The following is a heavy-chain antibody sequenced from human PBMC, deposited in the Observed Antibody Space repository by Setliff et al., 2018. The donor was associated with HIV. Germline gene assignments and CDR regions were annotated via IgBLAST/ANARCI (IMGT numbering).Heavy chain of an antibody. V-gene: IGHV1-3*03. CDR2: INVGNGDT. CDR3: ASAPPDIVATNDNWYFDV. D-gene: IGHD5-12*01. Sequence: ASVKVSCKASGYTFTTYSLHWVRQAPGQSLEWMGWINVGNGDTKYSQDLQGRITITRDTSANTAYMELSGLKSEDTALYYCASAPPDIVATNDNWYFDVWGRGTLVTVSS. CDR1: GYTFTTYS. J-gene: IGHJ2*01.